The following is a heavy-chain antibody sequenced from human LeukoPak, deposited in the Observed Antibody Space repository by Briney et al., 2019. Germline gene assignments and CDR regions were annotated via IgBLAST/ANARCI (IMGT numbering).Heavy chain of an antibody. CDR1: GFTFSSYA. CDR2: ISYDASNK. V-gene: IGHV3-30*01. J-gene: IGHJ6*03. CDR3: ARAGSYKGYYYYYYYMDV. Sequence: PGGSLRLSCAASGFTFSSYAMHWVRQAPGKGLEWVAVISYDASNKYYADSVKGRFTISRDNSNNTLYLQMNSLRAEDTAVYYCARAGSYKGYYYYYYYMDVWGKGTTVTVSS. D-gene: IGHD1-26*01.